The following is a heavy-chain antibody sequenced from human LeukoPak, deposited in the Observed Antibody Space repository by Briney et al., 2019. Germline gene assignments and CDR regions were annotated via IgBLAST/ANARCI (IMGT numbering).Heavy chain of an antibody. V-gene: IGHV1-8*01. J-gene: IGHJ6*03. CDR2: MNPNSGNT. CDR1: GYTFTSHD. D-gene: IGHD6-13*01. Sequence: ASVKVSCKASGYTFTSHDINWLRQATGQGLEWMGWMNPNSGNTGYAQKFQGRVTMTRNTSISTAYMELSSLRSEDTAVYYCARGFSSWYYYYYYMDVWGKGTTVTVSS. CDR3: ARGFSSWYYYYYYMDV.